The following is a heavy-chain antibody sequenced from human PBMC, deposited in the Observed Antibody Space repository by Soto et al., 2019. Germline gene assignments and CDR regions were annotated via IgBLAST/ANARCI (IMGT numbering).Heavy chain of an antibody. V-gene: IGHV3-21*01. Sequence: GGSLRLSCAASGFTFSSYSMNWVRQAPGKGLEWVSSISSSSSYIYYADSVKGRFTISRDNAKNSLYLQMNSLRAEDTAVYYCARCCDYYYGMDVWGQGTTVTVSS. J-gene: IGHJ6*02. CDR3: ARCCDYYYGMDV. CDR2: ISSSSSYI. CDR1: GFTFSSYS.